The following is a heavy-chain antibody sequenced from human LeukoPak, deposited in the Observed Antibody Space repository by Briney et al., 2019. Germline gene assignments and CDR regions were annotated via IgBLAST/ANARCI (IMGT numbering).Heavy chain of an antibody. V-gene: IGHV4-61*02. J-gene: IGHJ5*02. CDR1: GGSISSGNYY. CDR2: IYTSGST. D-gene: IGHD4-17*01. CDR3: ARGPPGDNWFDP. Sequence: KPSQTLSLTCTVSGGSISSGNYYWSWIRQPAGKGLEWIGRIYTSGSTNYNSSLKSRVTMSVDTSKNQFSLKLSSVTAADTAVYYCARGPPGDNWFDPWGQGTPVTVSS.